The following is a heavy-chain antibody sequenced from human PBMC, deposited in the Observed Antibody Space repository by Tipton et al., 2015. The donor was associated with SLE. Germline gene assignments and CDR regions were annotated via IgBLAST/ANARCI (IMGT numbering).Heavy chain of an antibody. CDR3: AKHSAFRVNHVLYEAFDI. V-gene: IGHV3-23*01. CDR2: ISATGDNT. J-gene: IGHJ3*02. CDR1: GFTFNYAW. Sequence: SLRLSCAASGFTFNYAWMSWARQAPGKGLEWVSAISATGDNTYYADSVKGQFIISRDNSKNTLYLHMNSLRAEDTAVYCCAKHSAFRVNHVLYEAFDIWGLGTMVTVSS. D-gene: IGHD3-10*02.